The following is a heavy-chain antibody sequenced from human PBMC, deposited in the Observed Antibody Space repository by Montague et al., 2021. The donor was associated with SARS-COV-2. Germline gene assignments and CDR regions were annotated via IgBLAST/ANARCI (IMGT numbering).Heavy chain of an antibody. Sequence: TLSLTCTVSGGSISSGGYYWSWIRQHPGKGLEWIGYIYYSGSTYYXPSLKSRVTISVDTPKNQFSLKLGSVTAADTAVYYCARVRITMIIVVTYFDYWGQGTLVTVSS. CDR1: GGSISSGGYY. J-gene: IGHJ4*02. V-gene: IGHV4-31*03. D-gene: IGHD3-22*01. CDR3: ARVRITMIIVVTYFDY. CDR2: IYYSGST.